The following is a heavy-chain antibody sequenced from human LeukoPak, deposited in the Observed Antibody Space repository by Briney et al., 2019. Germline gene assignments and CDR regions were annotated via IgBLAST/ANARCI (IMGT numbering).Heavy chain of an antibody. Sequence: ASVKVSCKASGGAFSSYAISWVRQAPGQGLEWMGGIIPIFGTANYAQKFQGRVTITADESTSTAYMELSSLRSEDTAVYYCARGSVKDEYYFDHWGQGTLVTVSS. CDR1: GGAFSSYA. CDR2: IIPIFGTA. CDR3: ARGSVKDEYYFDH. V-gene: IGHV1-69*01. D-gene: IGHD2-15*01. J-gene: IGHJ4*02.